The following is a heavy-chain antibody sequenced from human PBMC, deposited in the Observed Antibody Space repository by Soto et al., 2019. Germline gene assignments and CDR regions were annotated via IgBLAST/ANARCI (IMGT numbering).Heavy chain of an antibody. CDR3: AKAGCSGGTCYLYYFDY. V-gene: IGHV3-23*01. Sequence: PGGSLRLSCAASGFTFSNYAMSWVRQAPGKGLEWVPTISGRGGNTYYADSVKGRFTISRDNSRNTLYLQMDSLRVEDSAVYSCAKAGCSGGTCYLYYFDYWGQGALVTVSS. J-gene: IGHJ4*02. CDR1: GFTFSNYA. D-gene: IGHD2-15*01. CDR2: ISGRGGNT.